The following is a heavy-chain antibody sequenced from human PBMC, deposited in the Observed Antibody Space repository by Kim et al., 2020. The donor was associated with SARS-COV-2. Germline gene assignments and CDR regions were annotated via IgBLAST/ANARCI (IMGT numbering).Heavy chain of an antibody. V-gene: IGHV3-7*01. CDR3: ARDYGRSFDL. Sequence: YLVASVRGRFTISRDNAKNSLSLQMESLRGEDTAVYYCARDYGRSFDLWGQGTLVTVSS. J-gene: IGHJ4*02. D-gene: IGHD4-17*01.